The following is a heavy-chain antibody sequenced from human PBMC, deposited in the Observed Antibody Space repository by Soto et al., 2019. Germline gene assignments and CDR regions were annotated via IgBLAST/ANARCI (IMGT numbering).Heavy chain of an antibody. Sequence: GESLKISCKASGYIIKNYWIGWVRQMPGQGLEWMGIIFPDDSDTRYSPSFQGHVTISVDKSISTAYVQWSSLKASDSAIYYCFRGGVTSRAFDYWGQGTLVTVSS. CDR2: IFPDDSDT. V-gene: IGHV5-51*01. J-gene: IGHJ4*02. D-gene: IGHD3-16*01. CDR1: GYIIKNYW. CDR3: FRGGVTSRAFDY.